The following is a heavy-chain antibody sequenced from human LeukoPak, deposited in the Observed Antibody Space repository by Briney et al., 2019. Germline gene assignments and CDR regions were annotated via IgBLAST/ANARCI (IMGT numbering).Heavy chain of an antibody. J-gene: IGHJ4*02. D-gene: IGHD4-11*01. CDR3: ARATTTYYFDS. CDR1: GGSISSYY. V-gene: IGHV4-59*01. CDR2: ISDSGST. Sequence: PSETLSLTFTVSGGSISSYYWSWIRQPPGKGLEWIGYISDSGSTNYNSPLESRITISLDTSKNQFSLKLTSLTAADTAVYYCARATTTYYFDSWGQGVLVTVSS.